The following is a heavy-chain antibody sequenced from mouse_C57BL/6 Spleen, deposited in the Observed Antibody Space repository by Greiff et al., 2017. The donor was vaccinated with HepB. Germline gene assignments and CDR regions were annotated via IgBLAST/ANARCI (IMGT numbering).Heavy chain of an antibody. Sequence: EVQLQQSGAELVRPGASVKLSCTASGFNIKDDYMHWVKQRPEQGLEWIGWIDPENGDTEYASKFQGKATITAATSSNTAYLQLSILTSEDTAVDYCTFFFWDPGFAYWGQGTLVTVSA. CDR1: GFNIKDDY. J-gene: IGHJ3*01. CDR3: TFFFWDPGFAY. D-gene: IGHD4-1*01. V-gene: IGHV14-4*01. CDR2: IDPENGDT.